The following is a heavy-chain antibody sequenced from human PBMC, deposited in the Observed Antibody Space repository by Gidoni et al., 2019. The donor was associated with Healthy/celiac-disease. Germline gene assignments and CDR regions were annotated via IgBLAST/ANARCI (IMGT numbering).Heavy chain of an antibody. J-gene: IGHJ6*03. CDR3: ARGLHGPSGSYYYYMDV. CDR2: ISSSSSTI. D-gene: IGHD3-10*01. V-gene: IGHV3-48*02. CDR1: GFTFSSYS. Sequence: SFAPSGFTFSSYSMNWVRQAPGKGLEWVSYISSSSSTIYYADSVKGRFTISRDNAKNSLYLQMNSLRDEDTAVYYCARGLHGPSGSYYYYMDVWGKGTTVTVSS.